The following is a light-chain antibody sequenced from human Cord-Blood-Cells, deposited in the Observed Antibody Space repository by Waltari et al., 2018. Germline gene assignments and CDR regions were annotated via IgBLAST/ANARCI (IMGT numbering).Light chain of an antibody. V-gene: IGKV3-11*01. CDR1: QSVSSY. J-gene: IGKJ4*01. Sequence: EIVLTQSPATLSLSPGERATISCRASQSVSSYLAWYQQKHGQAPRLLIYDASNRATGIPARFSGRGSGTDFALTISSLEPEDFAVYYCQQRSNWPLTFGGGTKVEIK. CDR2: DAS. CDR3: QQRSNWPLT.